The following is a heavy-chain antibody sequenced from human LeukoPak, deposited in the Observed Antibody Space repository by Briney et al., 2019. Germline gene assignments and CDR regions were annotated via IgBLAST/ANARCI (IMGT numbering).Heavy chain of an antibody. CDR3: ARDYSGTYSYNWFDP. CDR2: TYYSGST. CDR1: GGSISSYY. V-gene: IGHV4-59*01. Sequence: SETLSLTCTISGGSISSYYWSWIRQPPGKGLEWIGYTYYSGSTNYSPSLKSRVTMSVDTSKNQFSLKLSSVTAADTAVYYCARDYSGTYSYNWFDPWGQGTLVTVSS. J-gene: IGHJ5*02. D-gene: IGHD1-26*01.